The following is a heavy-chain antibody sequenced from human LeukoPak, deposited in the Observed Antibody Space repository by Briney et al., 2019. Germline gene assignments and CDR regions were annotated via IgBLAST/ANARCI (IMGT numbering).Heavy chain of an antibody. V-gene: IGHV1-18*01. CDR2: ISAYNGNT. CDR1: GYTLTELS. CDR3: ARDYVVRGVITPYYFDY. J-gene: IGHJ4*02. Sequence: GASVKVSCKVSGYTLTELSMHWVRQAPGQGLEWMGWISAYNGNTNYAQKLQGKVTMTTDTSTCTAYMELRSLRSDDTAVYYCARDYVVRGVITPYYFDYWGQGTLVTVSS. D-gene: IGHD3-10*01.